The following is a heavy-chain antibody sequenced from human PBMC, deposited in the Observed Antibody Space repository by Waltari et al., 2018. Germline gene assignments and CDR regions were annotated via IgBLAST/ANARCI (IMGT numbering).Heavy chain of an antibody. J-gene: IGHJ2*01. CDR3: AREIYDILTGYRYFDL. CDR1: GGSISSHY. Sequence: QVQLQESGPGLVKPSETLSLTCTVSGGSISSHYWSWIRQPPGKGLEWIGYIYYSGSTNYNPSLKSRVTISVDTSKNQCSLKLSSVTAADTAVYYCAREIYDILTGYRYFDLWGRGTLVTVSS. D-gene: IGHD3-9*01. V-gene: IGHV4-59*11. CDR2: IYYSGST.